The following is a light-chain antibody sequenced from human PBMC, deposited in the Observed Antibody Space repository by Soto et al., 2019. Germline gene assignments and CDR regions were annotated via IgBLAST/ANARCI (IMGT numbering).Light chain of an antibody. CDR3: QSYDSSLSSFV. Sequence: QSVLTQPPSVSGAPGQRVTISCTGSSSNIGAGYDVHWYQQLPGTAPKLLIYGNSNRPSGVPDRFSGSKSGTSASLAITGLQAEDEADYFCQSYDSSLSSFVFGTVTKLTVL. CDR2: GNS. CDR1: SSNIGAGYD. V-gene: IGLV1-40*01. J-gene: IGLJ1*01.